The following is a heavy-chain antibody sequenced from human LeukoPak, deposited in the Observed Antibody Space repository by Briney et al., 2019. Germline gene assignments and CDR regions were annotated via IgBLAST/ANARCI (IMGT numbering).Heavy chain of an antibody. Sequence: PSETLSLTCTVSGGSITNSYWNWIRQPPGKGLEYFGYIFYTGSTNYNPSLKSRVTISVDKSKNQFFLTLRSVTAADTAVYYCAKSVSNWGFDPWGQGILVTVSS. CDR3: AKSVSNWGFDP. CDR1: GGSITNSY. V-gene: IGHV4-59*01. D-gene: IGHD1-1*01. CDR2: IFYTGST. J-gene: IGHJ5*02.